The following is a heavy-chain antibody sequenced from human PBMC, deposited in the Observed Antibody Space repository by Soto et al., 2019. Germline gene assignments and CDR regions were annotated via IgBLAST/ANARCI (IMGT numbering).Heavy chain of an antibody. V-gene: IGHV3-48*02. J-gene: IGHJ5*02. D-gene: IGHD3-22*01. CDR2: ISSSSSTI. Sequence: EVQLVESGGGLVQPGGSLRLSCAASGFTFSSYSMNWVRQAPGKGLEWVSYISSSSSTIYYADSVKGRFTISRDNAKNSLYLQMNSLRDEDTAVYYCARGDNDSSGYYSLNSFDPWGQGTLVTVSS. CDR1: GFTFSSYS. CDR3: ARGDNDSSGYYSLNSFDP.